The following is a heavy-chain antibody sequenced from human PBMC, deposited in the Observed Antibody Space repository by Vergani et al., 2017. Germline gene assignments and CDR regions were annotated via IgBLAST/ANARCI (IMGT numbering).Heavy chain of an antibody. CDR2: FDPEDGET. J-gene: IGHJ4*02. V-gene: IGHV1-24*01. CDR3: ATDSLKLSGSYEF. D-gene: IGHD1-26*01. Sequence: QVQLVQSGAEVKKPGASVKVSCKVSGYTLTELSMHWVRQAPGKGLEWMGGFDPEDGETIYAQKFQGRVTVTEDTSTDTAYMELSSLRSEDTAVYYCATDSLKLSGSYEFWGQGTLVTVSS. CDR1: GYTLTELS.